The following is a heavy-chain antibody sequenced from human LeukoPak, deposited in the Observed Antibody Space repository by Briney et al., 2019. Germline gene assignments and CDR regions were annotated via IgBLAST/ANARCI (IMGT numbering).Heavy chain of an antibody. J-gene: IGHJ4*02. D-gene: IGHD5-18*01. V-gene: IGHV4-59*01. CDR3: ARSLGCSYGHTPFDY. Sequence: SETLSLTCTVSGGSISSYYWSWIRQPPGKGLEWIGYIYYSGSTNYNPSLKSRVTISVDTSKNQFSLKLSSVTAADTAVYYCARSLGCSYGHTPFDYWGQGTLVTISS. CDR1: GGSISSYY. CDR2: IYYSGST.